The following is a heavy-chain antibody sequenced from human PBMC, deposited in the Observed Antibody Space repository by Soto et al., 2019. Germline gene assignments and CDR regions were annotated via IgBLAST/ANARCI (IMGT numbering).Heavy chain of an antibody. Sequence: SETLSLTCDVTGYSISSCYYWGWLRQPPGKGLECILSISHGGSTYYNPSLNSRVTLSIDMTNNHVSLILNSVTAADTAVYYCARVGPWVPYYYDSSPYTFENWFDPWGQGTLVTVSS. CDR3: ARVGPWVPYYYDSSPYTFENWFDP. CDR2: ISHGGST. V-gene: IGHV4-38-2*01. J-gene: IGHJ5*02. CDR1: GYSISSCYY. D-gene: IGHD3-22*01.